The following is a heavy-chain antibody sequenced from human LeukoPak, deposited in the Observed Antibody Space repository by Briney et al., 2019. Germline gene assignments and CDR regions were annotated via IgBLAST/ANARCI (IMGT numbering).Heavy chain of an antibody. CDR2: IRYHGRDK. J-gene: IGHJ4*02. CDR1: GFTFNSYG. CDR3: ANSPYGDWSFDF. Sequence: GGSLRLSCAASGFTFNSYGMHWVRQAPGKGLEWVAFIRYHGRDKYYADSVRGRFTISRDNSRNTLYLQMDSLRAEDTAVYYCANSPYGDWSFDFWSQRTLVTVSS. D-gene: IGHD4-17*01. V-gene: IGHV3-30*02.